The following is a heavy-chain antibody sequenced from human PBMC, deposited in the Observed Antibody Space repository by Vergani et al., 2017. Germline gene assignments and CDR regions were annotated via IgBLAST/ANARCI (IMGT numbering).Heavy chain of an antibody. J-gene: IGHJ4*02. CDR1: GYTFTGYY. CDR3: ARDRSDDYGDWGPLDY. Sequence: QVQLVQSGVEVKKPGASVKVSCKASGYTFTGYYMHWVRQAPGQGLEWMGWINPNSGGTNYAQKFQGRVTMTRDTSISTAYMELSRLRSDDTAVYYCARDRSDDYGDWGPLDYWGQGTLVTVSS. CDR2: INPNSGGT. V-gene: IGHV1-2*02. D-gene: IGHD4-17*01.